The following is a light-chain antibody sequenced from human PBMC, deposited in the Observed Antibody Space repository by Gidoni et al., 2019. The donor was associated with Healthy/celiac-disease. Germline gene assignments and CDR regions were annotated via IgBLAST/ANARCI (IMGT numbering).Light chain of an antibody. CDR3: QQRSNWPIT. CDR1: HSVSSY. V-gene: IGKV3-11*01. Sequence: EIVLTQSPATLSLSPGERATLSCRAGHSVSSYLAWYQQKPGQAPRLLIYDASNRATCIPARFSGSGSWTDFTLTISSLEPEDFAVYYCQQRSNWPITFGQGTRLEIK. CDR2: DAS. J-gene: IGKJ5*01.